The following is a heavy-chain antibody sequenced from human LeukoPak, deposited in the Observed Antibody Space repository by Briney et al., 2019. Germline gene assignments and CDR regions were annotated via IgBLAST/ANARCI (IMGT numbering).Heavy chain of an antibody. D-gene: IGHD6-19*01. V-gene: IGHV3-33*01. CDR3: ARASVAGTFDY. CDR1: RFTFSSYG. Sequence: GGSLRLSCAASRFTFSSYGMHWVRQAPGKGLEWVAVIWYDGSNKYYADSVKGRFTISRDNSKNTLYLQMNSLRAEDTAVYYCARASVAGTFDYWGQGTLVTVSS. J-gene: IGHJ4*02. CDR2: IWYDGSNK.